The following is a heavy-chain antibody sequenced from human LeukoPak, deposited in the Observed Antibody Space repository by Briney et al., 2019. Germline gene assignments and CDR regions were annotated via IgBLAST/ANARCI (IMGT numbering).Heavy chain of an antibody. Sequence: PSETLSLTCAVSGGSISSSNWWSWVRQAPGKGLVWISRITSAGSNTDYADSVKGRFTISRDNGENTLHLRMNSLRADDTAVYYCASLGYLDYWGQGTLVTVSS. CDR1: GGSISSSNW. CDR2: ITSAGSNT. J-gene: IGHJ4*02. D-gene: IGHD3-22*01. V-gene: IGHV3-74*01. CDR3: ASLGYLDY.